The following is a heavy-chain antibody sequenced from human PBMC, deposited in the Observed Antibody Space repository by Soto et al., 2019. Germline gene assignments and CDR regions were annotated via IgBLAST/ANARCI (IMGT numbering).Heavy chain of an antibody. CDR2: ISVYKGNT. J-gene: IGHJ4*02. Sequence: GASVKVSCKASGYNFTNYGISWVRQAPGQGLERMGWISVYKGNTNYAQKLQGRVSMTTDTSTSTAYMELRSLRSDDTAVYYCVRDLDGSVPYYTDYWGRGTLVTVS. CDR1: GYNFTNYG. V-gene: IGHV1-18*01. D-gene: IGHD3-10*01. CDR3: VRDLDGSVPYYTDY.